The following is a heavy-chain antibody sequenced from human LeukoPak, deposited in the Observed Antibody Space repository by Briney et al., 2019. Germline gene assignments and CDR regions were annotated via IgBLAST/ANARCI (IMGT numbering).Heavy chain of an antibody. V-gene: IGHV3-30*04. CDR2: ISYDGSNK. D-gene: IGHD5-18*01. CDR1: GFTFSSYA. J-gene: IGHJ4*02. Sequence: GGSLRLSCAASGFTFSSYAMHWVRQAPGKGLEWVAVISYDGSNKYFADSVKGRFTISRDNSKNTLYLQMNSLRAEDTAVYYYARGEPVDTDSHFDYWGQGTLVTVSS. CDR3: ARGEPVDTDSHFDY.